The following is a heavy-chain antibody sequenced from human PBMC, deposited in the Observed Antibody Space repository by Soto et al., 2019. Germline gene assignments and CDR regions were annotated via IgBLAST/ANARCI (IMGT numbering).Heavy chain of an antibody. CDR2: IYYSGST. J-gene: IGHJ6*02. CDR1: GGSISSGGYY. D-gene: IGHD2-2*02. Sequence: SETLSLTCTVSGGSISSGGYYWSWIRQHPGKGLEWIGYIYYSGSTYYNPSLKSRVTISVDTSKNQFSLKLSSVTAADTAVYYCARDAPLVDCSSTSRDSGMDVWGQGTTVTVSS. CDR3: ARDAPLVDCSSTSRDSGMDV. V-gene: IGHV4-31*03.